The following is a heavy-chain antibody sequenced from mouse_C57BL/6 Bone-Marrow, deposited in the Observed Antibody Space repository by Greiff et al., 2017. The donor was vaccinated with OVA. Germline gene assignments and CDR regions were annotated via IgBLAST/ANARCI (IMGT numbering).Heavy chain of an antibody. CDR1: GFSFNTYA. D-gene: IGHD1-1*01. J-gene: IGHJ1*03. Sequence: EVMLVESGGGLVQPKGSLKLSCAASGFSFNTYAMNWVRQAPGKGLEWVARIRSKSNNYATYYADSVKDRFTISRDDSESMLYLQMNNLKTEDTAMYYCVSDYYGSSFHWYFDVWGTGTTVTVSS. CDR3: VSDYYGSSFHWYFDV. CDR2: IRSKSNNYAT. V-gene: IGHV10-1*01.